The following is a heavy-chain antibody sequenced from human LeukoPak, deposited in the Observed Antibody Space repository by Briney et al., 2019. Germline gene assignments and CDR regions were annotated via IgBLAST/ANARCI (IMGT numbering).Heavy chain of an antibody. CDR3: ARDVSDEYDSASRIHLDF. CDR1: GFTFTNAW. CDR2: IKSKNEGGTT. V-gene: IGHV3-15*01. J-gene: IGHJ4*02. D-gene: IGHD2/OR15-2a*01. Sequence: GGSLRLSCTASGFTFTNAWMSWVRQAPGKGLEWVGRIKSKNEGGTTEYAAPVKGRFTILRDDSKNTAYLQMNSLKTEDTAVYYCARDVSDEYDSASRIHLDFWGRGSLVTVSS.